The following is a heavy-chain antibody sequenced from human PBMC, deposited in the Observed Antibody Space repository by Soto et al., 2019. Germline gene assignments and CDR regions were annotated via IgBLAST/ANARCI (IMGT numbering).Heavy chain of an antibody. J-gene: IGHJ2*01. CDR2: IRSRAKSYVT. V-gene: IGHV3-73*01. CDR3: TRYASGGLCGYTYGGPFDL. D-gene: IGHD5-18*01. Sequence: EVQLVESGGGLVQPGGSLKLSCAASGFTFSGSAMHWVRQASGKGLEWGGRIRSRAKSYVTAYAALEKGRFTISRDDSNKTEYQQMNSLNTEDTVVYFCTRYASGGLCGYTYGGPFDLGGRGTLVTVSS. CDR1: GFTFSGSA.